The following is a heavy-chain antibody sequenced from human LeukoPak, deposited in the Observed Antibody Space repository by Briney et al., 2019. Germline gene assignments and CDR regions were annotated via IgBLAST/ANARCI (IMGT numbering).Heavy chain of an antibody. Sequence: GGSLRLSCAASGFTFSSYSMNWVRQAPGKGLEWVSYISSSSSTIYYADSVKGRFTISRDNAKNSLYLQMNSLRDEDTAVYYCARGGVRYSSSSHNWWFDYWGQGTLVTVSS. CDR1: GFTFSSYS. CDR2: ISSSSSTI. D-gene: IGHD6-6*01. V-gene: IGHV3-48*02. CDR3: ARGGVRYSSSSHNWWFDY. J-gene: IGHJ4*02.